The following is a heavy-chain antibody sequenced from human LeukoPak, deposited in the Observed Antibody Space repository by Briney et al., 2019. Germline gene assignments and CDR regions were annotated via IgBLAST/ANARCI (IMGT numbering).Heavy chain of an antibody. CDR1: GFTVSSNY. Sequence: SGGSLRLSCAASGFTVSSNYMSWVRQAPGKGLEWVSVIYSGGSTYYADSVKGRFTISRDNSKNTLYLQMNSLRAEDTAVYYCARDWVGGDYYYWGQGTLVTVSS. CDR3: ARDWVGGDYYY. CDR2: IYSGGST. D-gene: IGHD1-26*01. V-gene: IGHV3-66*01. J-gene: IGHJ4*02.